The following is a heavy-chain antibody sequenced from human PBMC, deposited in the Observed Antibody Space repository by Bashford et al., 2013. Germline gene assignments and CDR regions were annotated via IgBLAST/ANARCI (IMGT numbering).Heavy chain of an antibody. CDR1: GFSFGDNA. CDR3: TRCYYDGSGFYGVSPPGANFDY. CDR2: IRSKSYGGTT. V-gene: IGHV3-49*03. D-gene: IGHD3-22*01. Sequence: GGSLRLSCTASGFSFGDNAMSWFRQAPGKGLEWVGFIRSKSYGGTTEYAASVKGRFSISRDDSKSIAYLQMNSLKTEDTAVYFCTRCYYDGSGFYGVSPPGANFDYWGQGTLVTVSS. J-gene: IGHJ4*02.